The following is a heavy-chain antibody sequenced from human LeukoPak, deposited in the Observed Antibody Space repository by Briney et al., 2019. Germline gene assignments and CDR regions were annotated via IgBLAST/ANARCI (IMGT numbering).Heavy chain of an antibody. D-gene: IGHD2-15*01. CDR2: VFHSGST. V-gene: IGHV4-4*02. CDR1: GGFISSVNW. CDR3: ARVTDCSGGSCYGNWFDP. J-gene: IGHJ5*02. Sequence: SGTLSLTCAVSGGFISSVNWWSWVRQSPGKGLEWNGEVFHSGSTNYNPSLKSRVTMSMDKSKNQLSLKLSTVTAADTAVYYCARVTDCSGGSCYGNWFDPWGQGTLVTVSS.